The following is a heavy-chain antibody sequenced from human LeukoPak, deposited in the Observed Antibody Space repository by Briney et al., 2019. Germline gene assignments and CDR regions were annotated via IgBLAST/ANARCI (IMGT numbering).Heavy chain of an antibody. CDR2: ISGSGNRT. CDR3: ARVQYGYLSGSYRIFFDY. Sequence: GGSLRLSRAVSGFTFTSYAIAWVRQAPGKGLEWVSTISGSGNRTYYAKSVKGRFTLSRDKSTSMVYLQMSSLRVEETAVYYCARVQYGYLSGSYRIFFDYWGQGALVTVSP. CDR1: GFTFTSYA. V-gene: IGHV3-23*01. J-gene: IGHJ4*02. D-gene: IGHD3-10*01.